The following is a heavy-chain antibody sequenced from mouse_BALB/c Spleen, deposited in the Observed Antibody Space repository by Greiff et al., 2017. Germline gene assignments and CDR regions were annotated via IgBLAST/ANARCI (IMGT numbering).Heavy chain of an antibody. D-gene: IGHD2-4*01. CDR3: TRVTMITGYWYFDV. CDR2: IYPGNSDT. V-gene: IGHV1-5*01. CDR1: GYTFTSYW. Sequence: EVQLQQSGTVLARPGASVKMSCKASGYTFTSYWMLWVKQRPGQGLEWIGAIYPGNSDTSYNQKFKGKAKLTAVTSTSTAYMELSSLTNEDSAVYYCTRVTMITGYWYFDVWGAGTTVTVSS. J-gene: IGHJ1*01.